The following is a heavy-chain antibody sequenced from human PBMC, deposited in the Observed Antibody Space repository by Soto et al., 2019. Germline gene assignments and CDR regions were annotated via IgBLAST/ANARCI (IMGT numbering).Heavy chain of an antibody. V-gene: IGHV4-34*01. CDR3: ARGGYWRFDY. CDR2: IYHNGKS. Sequence: QVQIQQWGGGLLKPSETLSLRCTVYGGSFSNYAWSWIRQPPGRGLEWIGEIYHNGKSDYNPSLKSRVTIAVDTSKNQFSLKLSSVIAADTAVYFCARGGYWRFDYWGQGALVTVSS. D-gene: IGHD3-22*01. CDR1: GGSFSNYA. J-gene: IGHJ4*02.